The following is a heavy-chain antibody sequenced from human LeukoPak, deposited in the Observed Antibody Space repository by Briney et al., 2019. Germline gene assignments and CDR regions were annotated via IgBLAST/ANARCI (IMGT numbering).Heavy chain of an antibody. Sequence: SETLSLTCAVSGGSISSSNWWSWVRQPPGKGLEWIGEIYHGGSTNYNPSLKSRVIISLDKSKNQFSLNLSSVTAADTAVYYCARVAAARTFDYWGQGTLVTVSS. V-gene: IGHV4-4*02. CDR2: IYHGGST. D-gene: IGHD6-13*01. CDR1: GGSISSSNW. CDR3: ARVAAARTFDY. J-gene: IGHJ4*02.